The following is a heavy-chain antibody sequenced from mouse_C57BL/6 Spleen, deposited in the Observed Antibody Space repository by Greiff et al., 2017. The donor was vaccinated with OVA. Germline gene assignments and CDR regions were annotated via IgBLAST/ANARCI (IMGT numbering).Heavy chain of an antibody. CDR3: EAGDY. CDR1: GYTFTSYW. Sequence: QVQLQQPGAELVMPGASVKLSCKASGYTFTSYWMHWVKQRPGQGLEWIGEIDPSDSYPNYNQKFKGKSTLTVEQSSSTAYMQLSSPTSEDSAVYYCEAGDYWGQGTTLTVSS. CDR2: IDPSDSYP. D-gene: IGHD4-1*01. V-gene: IGHV1-69*01. J-gene: IGHJ2*01.